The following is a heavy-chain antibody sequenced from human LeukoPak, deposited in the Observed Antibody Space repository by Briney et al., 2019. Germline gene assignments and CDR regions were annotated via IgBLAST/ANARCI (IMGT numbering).Heavy chain of an antibody. CDR3: ARDSAIAAAGRYYYYYMDV. CDR1: GGSISSSSYY. V-gene: IGHV4-39*07. D-gene: IGHD6-13*01. CDR2: IYYSGST. J-gene: IGHJ6*03. Sequence: SETLSLTCTVSGGSISSSSYYWGWIRQPPGKGLEWIGSIYYSGSTYYNPSLKSRVTISVDTSKNQFSLKLSSVTAADTAVYYCARDSAIAAAGRYYYYYMDVWGEGTTVTISS.